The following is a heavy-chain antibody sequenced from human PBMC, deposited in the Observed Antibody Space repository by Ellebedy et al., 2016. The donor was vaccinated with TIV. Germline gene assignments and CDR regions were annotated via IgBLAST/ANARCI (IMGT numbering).Heavy chain of an antibody. J-gene: IGHJ4*02. CDR1: GFTFSSYG. Sequence: GESLKISCKASGFTFSSYGMHWVRQAPGKGLEGVAVISDDGSNKYYADSVKGRFTISRDDSKNTLYLQMDSLRAEDTAVYYCAKDLAAKWLQAFDYWGQGTLVTVSS. V-gene: IGHV3-30*18. CDR3: AKDLAAKWLQAFDY. CDR2: ISDDGSNK. D-gene: IGHD5-24*01.